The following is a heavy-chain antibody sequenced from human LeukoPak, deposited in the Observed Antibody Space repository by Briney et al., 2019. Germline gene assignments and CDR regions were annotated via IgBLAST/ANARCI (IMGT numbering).Heavy chain of an antibody. D-gene: IGHD6-6*01. J-gene: IGHJ4*02. CDR3: ARGTHSIAARPGFDY. CDR2: ILYDGNNK. CDR1: GFTFSDYG. Sequence: GGSLRLSCAASGFTFSDYGMHWVRQAPGKGLEWVALILYDGNNKYYVDSVKGRFTISRDNSKNMLYLQMNSLRSEDTAVYYCARGTHSIAARPGFDYWGQGTLVTVSS. V-gene: IGHV3-30*02.